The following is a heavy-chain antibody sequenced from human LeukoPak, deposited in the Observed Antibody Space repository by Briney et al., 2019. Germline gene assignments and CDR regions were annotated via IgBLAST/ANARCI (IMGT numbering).Heavy chain of an antibody. CDR3: ARHGYSGSYKLWDYFDY. CDR1: GGSISSYY. V-gene: IGHV4-59*08. D-gene: IGHD1-26*01. Sequence: PSETLSLTCTVSGGSISSYYWSWIRQPPGKGLEWIGYIYYSGSTNYNPSLKSRVTISVDTSKNQFSLKLSSVTAADTAVYYCARHGYSGSYKLWDYFDYWGQGTLVTVSS. J-gene: IGHJ4*02. CDR2: IYYSGST.